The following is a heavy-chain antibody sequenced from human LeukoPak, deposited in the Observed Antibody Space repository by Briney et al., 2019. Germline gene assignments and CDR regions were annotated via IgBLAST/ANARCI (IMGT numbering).Heavy chain of an antibody. CDR2: IIPIFGTA. J-gene: IGHJ4*02. Sequence: ASVKVSCKASGYTFTSYGISWVRQAPGQGLEWMGGIIPIFGTANYAQKFQGRVTITADKSTSTAYMELSSLRSEDTAVYYCARDTESHYYGSGSSFDYWGQGTLVTVSS. D-gene: IGHD3-10*01. V-gene: IGHV1-69*06. CDR3: ARDTESHYYGSGSSFDY. CDR1: GYTFTSYG.